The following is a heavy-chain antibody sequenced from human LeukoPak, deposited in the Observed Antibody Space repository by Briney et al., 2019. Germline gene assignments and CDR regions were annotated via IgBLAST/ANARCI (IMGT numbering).Heavy chain of an antibody. CDR2: ITCYCST. CDR1: GFTFSNFA. CDR3: AKGAAAGKVDWFDP. D-gene: IGHD6-13*01. J-gene: IGHJ5*02. V-gene: IGHV3-23*01. Sequence: GGSLRLSCAASGFTFSNFAMMWVRHAPGTGLQWVSTITCYCSTFYSDSVRGRFTIFRDTSMNTLFLQMNSLGAEDTAVYYCAKGAAAGKVDWFDPWGQGTLVTVSS.